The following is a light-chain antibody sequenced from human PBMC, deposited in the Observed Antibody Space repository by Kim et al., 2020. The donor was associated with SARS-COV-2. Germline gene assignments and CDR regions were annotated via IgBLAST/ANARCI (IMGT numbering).Light chain of an antibody. CDR2: GAS. J-gene: IGKJ4*01. V-gene: IGKV3D-15*01. CDR3: QRYKNWPLT. CDR1: PTVTSN. Sequence: VSPGERASLACRASPTVTSNLAWYQQKPGRAPRLLVFGASTRATGVPARFTGSGSGTEFTLTISSLQSEDFAVYYCQRYKNWPLTFGGGTRVDIK.